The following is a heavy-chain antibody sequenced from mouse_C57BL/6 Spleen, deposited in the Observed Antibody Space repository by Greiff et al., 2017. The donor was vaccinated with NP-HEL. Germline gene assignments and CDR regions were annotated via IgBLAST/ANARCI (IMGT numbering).Heavy chain of an antibody. J-gene: IGHJ3*01. Sequence: HVQLKQPGTELVKPGASVKLSCKASGYTFTSYWMHWVKQRPGQGLEWIGNITPSNGGTNYNEKFQSKATLTVDKSSSTAYMQLSSLTSEDSAVYYCARRDYDYDAVAYWGQGTLVTVSA. CDR1: GYTFTSYW. D-gene: IGHD2-4*01. V-gene: IGHV1-53*01. CDR3: ARRDYDYDAVAY. CDR2: ITPSNGGT.